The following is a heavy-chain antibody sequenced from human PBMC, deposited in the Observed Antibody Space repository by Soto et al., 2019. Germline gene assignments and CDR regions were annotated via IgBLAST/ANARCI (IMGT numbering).Heavy chain of an antibody. D-gene: IGHD2-21*01. Sequence: QVQLVESGGGVVQPGTPLRLACAASGFTLSNIGMQWVRQAPGKGLEWVAVISAGGNTKYYADSVKGRFTISRDNSKNTLFLQMNSLRTEDTAVYYCAKESGGERYAAYFDLWGQGTLVTVSA. CDR2: ISAGGNTK. J-gene: IGHJ4*02. CDR1: GFTLSNIG. CDR3: AKESGGERYAAYFDL. V-gene: IGHV3-30*18.